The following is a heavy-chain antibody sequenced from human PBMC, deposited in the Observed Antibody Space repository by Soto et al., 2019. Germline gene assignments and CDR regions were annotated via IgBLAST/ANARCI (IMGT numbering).Heavy chain of an antibody. CDR2: IYYSGSA. Sequence: SETLSLTCTVSGGSISGGGSYWSWIRQRPGKGLEWIGSIYYSGSAYYNPSLKSRLTISVDTSKNQFSLKVISVTAADTAVYYCARRPKRGSYSWCFDYWGQGTLVTVSS. V-gene: IGHV4-39*01. CDR3: ARRPKRGSYSWCFDY. J-gene: IGHJ4*02. D-gene: IGHD1-26*01. CDR1: GGSISGGGSY.